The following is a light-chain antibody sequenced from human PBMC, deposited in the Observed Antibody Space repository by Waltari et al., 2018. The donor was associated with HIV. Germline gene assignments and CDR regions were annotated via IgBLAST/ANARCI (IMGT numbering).Light chain of an antibody. Sequence: QSALTQPASVSGSPGQSITLSCTGTNSDIGTYNLFSLYQQHPGKVPKVLIFEVTTRPSGISHRFSGSKSDNTASLTISGLQAEDEADYYCSSYATGNTYVFGTGTSVTVL. V-gene: IGLV2-23*02. J-gene: IGLJ1*01. CDR2: EVT. CDR1: NSDIGTYNL. CDR3: SSYATGNTYV.